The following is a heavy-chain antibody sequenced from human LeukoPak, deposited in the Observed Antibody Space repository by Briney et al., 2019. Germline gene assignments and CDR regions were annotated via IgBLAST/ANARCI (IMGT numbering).Heavy chain of an antibody. CDR3: ARDSYYYGSGSSSDEYYFDY. V-gene: IGHV3-21*01. CDR1: GFTFSSYS. J-gene: IGHJ4*02. D-gene: IGHD3-10*01. CDR2: ISSSSSYI. Sequence: AGGSLRLSCAASGFTFSSYSMNWVRQAPGKGLEWVSSISSSSSYIYYADSVKGRFTISRDNAKNSLYLQMNSLRAEDTAVYYCARDSYYYGSGSSSDEYYFDYWGQGTLVTVSS.